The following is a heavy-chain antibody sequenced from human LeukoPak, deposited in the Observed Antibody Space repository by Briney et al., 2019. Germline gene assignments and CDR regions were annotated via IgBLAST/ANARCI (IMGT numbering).Heavy chain of an antibody. V-gene: IGHV4-4*02. CDR2: IFHSGRT. CDR3: ARAPAFYYGDYWTSSNYFDY. Sequence: PSETLSLTCAVSGGSISSTNWWSWVRQPPGKGLEWIGEIFHSGRTNYNPSLKSRVTISVDKSRNQFSLKLSSVTAADTAVYYCARAPAFYYGDYWTSSNYFDYWGQGTLVTVSS. CDR1: GGSISSTNW. J-gene: IGHJ4*02. D-gene: IGHD4-17*01.